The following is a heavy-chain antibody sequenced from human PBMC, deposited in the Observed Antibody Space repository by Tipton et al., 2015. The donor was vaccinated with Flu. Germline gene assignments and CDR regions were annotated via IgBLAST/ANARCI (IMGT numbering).Heavy chain of an antibody. CDR1: GYSIASDYY. V-gene: IGHV4-38-2*01. CDR2: LYHTGST. Sequence: TLSLTCSVSGYSIASDYYWGWIRQPPGKGLEWIGNLYHTGSTYHNPSLRSRVTILVDRSKNQFSLRLSSVTAADTAVYYCARSTYYYGSGSSDYWGQGTLVTVSS. D-gene: IGHD3-10*01. J-gene: IGHJ4*02. CDR3: ARSTYYYGSGSSDY.